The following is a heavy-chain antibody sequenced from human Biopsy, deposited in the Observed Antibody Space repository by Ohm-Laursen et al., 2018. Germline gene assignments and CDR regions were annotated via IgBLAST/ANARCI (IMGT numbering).Heavy chain of an antibody. Sequence: SWVKASCKASGGTFNNYAFSWARQAPGQGLEWVGRIVPILGHLNYAQRFQGRVSITADKSTTYVYMELSRLTSGGTAVYYCAADADGYYTEFDYWGPGTLVTVSS. CDR2: IVPILGHL. D-gene: IGHD3-3*01. V-gene: IGHV1-69*04. J-gene: IGHJ4*02. CDR1: GGTFNNYA. CDR3: AADADGYYTEFDY.